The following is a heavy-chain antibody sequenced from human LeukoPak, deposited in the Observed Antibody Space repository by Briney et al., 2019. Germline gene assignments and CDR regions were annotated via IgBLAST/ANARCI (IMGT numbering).Heavy chain of an antibody. J-gene: IGHJ3*02. D-gene: IGHD2-15*01. V-gene: IGHV4-31*03. CDR2: IYYSGST. Sequence: SQTLSLTCPVSGGSISSGGYYWSWIRQHPGKGLEWIGYIYYSGSTYYNPSLKSRVTISVDTSKNQFSLKLSSVTAADTAVYYCARGHRRGPSPDDAFDIWGQGTMVTVSS. CDR3: ARGHRRGPSPDDAFDI. CDR1: GGSISSGGYY.